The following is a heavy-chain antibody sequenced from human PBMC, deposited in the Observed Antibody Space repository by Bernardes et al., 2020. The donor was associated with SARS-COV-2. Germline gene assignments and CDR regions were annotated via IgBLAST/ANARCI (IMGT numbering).Heavy chain of an antibody. CDR2: IYPSDSDT. CDR3: ARHTINGDPGGY. CDR1: GYKFTSYW. Sequence: GESLNISCKASGYKFTSYWIGWVRQMPGTGLEWMGIIYPSDSDTRYSPSFQGQVTISADKSISNAYLQWNSLKASDTAMYYCARHTINGDPGGYWGQGTLVTVSS. D-gene: IGHD4-17*01. V-gene: IGHV5-51*01. J-gene: IGHJ4*02.